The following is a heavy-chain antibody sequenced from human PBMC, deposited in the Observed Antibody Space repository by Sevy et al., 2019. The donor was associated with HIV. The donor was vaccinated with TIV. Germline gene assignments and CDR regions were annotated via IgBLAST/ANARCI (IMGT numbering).Heavy chain of an antibody. D-gene: IGHD3-3*01. Sequence: ASVKVSCKASGYTFTSYAINWVRHATGQGLEWMGWMNPNSGNTGYAQKFQGRVTMTRNTSISTAYMELSSLRSEDTAVYYCARTKAKYDFWSGNVPSGKDSYGMDVWGQGTTVTVSS. V-gene: IGHV1-8*01. CDR1: GYTFTSYA. CDR3: ARTKAKYDFWSGNVPSGKDSYGMDV. CDR2: MNPNSGNT. J-gene: IGHJ6*02.